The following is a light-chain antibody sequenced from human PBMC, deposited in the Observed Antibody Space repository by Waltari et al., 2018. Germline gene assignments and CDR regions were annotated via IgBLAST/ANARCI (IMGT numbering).Light chain of an antibody. CDR3: QQRSSWPHT. J-gene: IGKJ4*01. CDR1: QSVRNY. Sequence: EIVLIQSPATLALSPGEGATLPCRARQSVRNYLAWFQQKPGQVPRLLIYDTSNRGTGVPARFSGSGSGTDFTLTISSLESEDFAVYYCQQRSSWPHTFGGGTKVQIK. CDR2: DTS. V-gene: IGKV3-11*01.